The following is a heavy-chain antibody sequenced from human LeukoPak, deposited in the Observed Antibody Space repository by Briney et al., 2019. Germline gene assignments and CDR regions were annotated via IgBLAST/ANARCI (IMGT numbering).Heavy chain of an antibody. J-gene: IGHJ4*02. D-gene: IGHD1-26*01. CDR2: INPSGGST. V-gene: IGHV1-46*01. Sequence: ASVKVSCKASGYTFTSYYMHWVRQAPGQGLEWMGIINPSGGSTSYAQKFQGRVTMTRDMSTGTVYMELSSLRSEDTAVYYCARLPGSYTPGDYWGQGTLVTVSS. CDR3: ARLPGSYTPGDY. CDR1: GYTFTSYY.